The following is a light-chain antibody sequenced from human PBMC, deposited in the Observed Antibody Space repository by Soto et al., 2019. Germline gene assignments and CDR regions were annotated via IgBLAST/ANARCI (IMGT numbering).Light chain of an antibody. V-gene: IGLV2-14*01. Sequence: ALAQPASVSGSPGQSITISCTGTSSDVGGYNSVSWYRQDPGKAPKLMIYDVTNRPSGVSNRFSGSKSGNTASLTISGLQAEDEADYYCSSFTSSITYVFGTGTKVTVL. CDR2: DVT. CDR3: SSFTSSITYV. J-gene: IGLJ1*01. CDR1: SSDVGGYNS.